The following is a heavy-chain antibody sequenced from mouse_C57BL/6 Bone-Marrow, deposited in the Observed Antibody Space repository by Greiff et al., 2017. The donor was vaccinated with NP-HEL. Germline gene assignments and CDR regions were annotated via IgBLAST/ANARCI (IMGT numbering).Heavy chain of an antibody. V-gene: IGHV1-55*01. CDR1: GYTFTSYW. CDR2: IYPGSGST. Sequence: VKLQQPGAELVKPGASVKMSCKASGYTFTSYWITWVKQRPGQGLEWIGDIYPGSGSTNYNEKFKSKATLTVDTSSSTAYMQLSSLTSEDSAVYYCASPYSYYYAMDYWGQGTSVTVSS. J-gene: IGHJ4*01. CDR3: ASPYSYYYAMDY. D-gene: IGHD1-1*01.